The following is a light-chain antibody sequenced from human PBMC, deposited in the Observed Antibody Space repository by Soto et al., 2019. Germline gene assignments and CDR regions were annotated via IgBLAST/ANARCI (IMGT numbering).Light chain of an antibody. CDR3: QAWDSSTVV. CDR1: RLGDKY. CDR2: QDS. J-gene: IGLJ2*01. V-gene: IGLV3-1*01. Sequence: SYELTQPPSVSVSPGQTAIITCSGDRLGDKYACWYQQKPGHSPVVVIYQDSRRPSGIPERFSGSKSGNTATLTISGTQAXXXXXXXXQAWDSSTVVFGGGTKLXVL.